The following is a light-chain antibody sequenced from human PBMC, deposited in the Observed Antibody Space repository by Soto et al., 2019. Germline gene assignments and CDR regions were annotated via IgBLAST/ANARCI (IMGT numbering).Light chain of an antibody. V-gene: IGKV3-20*01. CDR3: QQYGSSFPIT. CDR1: QSVSSSY. CDR2: GAS. J-gene: IGKJ5*01. Sequence: EIGLTQSPGPLSLSPGERSTLSCRPSQSVSSSYLAWYQQKPGQAPRLLICGASSRATGIPDRFSGSGSGTDFTLTISRLEPEDFAVYYCQQYGSSFPITFGQGTRLEIK.